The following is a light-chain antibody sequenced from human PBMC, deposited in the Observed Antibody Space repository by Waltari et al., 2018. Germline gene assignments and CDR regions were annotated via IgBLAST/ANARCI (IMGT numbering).Light chain of an antibody. J-gene: IGKJ4*01. CDR2: DAS. Sequence: DIQMTQSPSSLSASVGDRVTITCQASQDISNYLNWYQQKPGKAPKLLIYDASNLETGVPSMFSGSGSGTDFTFTISSLQPEDIATYYCQQYDNLPPGLTFGGGTKVEIK. CDR1: QDISNY. V-gene: IGKV1-33*01. CDR3: QQYDNLPPGLT.